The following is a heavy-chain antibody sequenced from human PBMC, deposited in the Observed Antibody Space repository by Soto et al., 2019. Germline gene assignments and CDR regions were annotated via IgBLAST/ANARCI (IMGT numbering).Heavy chain of an antibody. J-gene: IGHJ4*02. Sequence: QVQLVQSGAEVRKPGSSVKVSCKASGGTLRRYVISWVRQAPGQGLEWLGGITPVLGTTNYVQNLQGRLTITADESATTVYMELGSLQSADTAVYYCASEVGTSGPYYYFDNWGQGTLVTVSS. V-gene: IGHV1-69*01. CDR1: GGTLRRYV. CDR3: ASEVGTSGPYYYFDN. D-gene: IGHD2-2*01. CDR2: ITPVLGTT.